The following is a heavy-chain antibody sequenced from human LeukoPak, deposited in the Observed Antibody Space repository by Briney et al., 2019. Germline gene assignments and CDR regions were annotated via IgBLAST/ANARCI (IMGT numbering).Heavy chain of an antibody. CDR2: ISYDGST. Sequence: PSETLSLTCAVSGYSITRGVSWGWIRPPPGKGLEWIAAISYDGSTDYKSTLQSRLTISRDTSKNEFSLRLTSVTATDTAVYYCVREGAVPGIDPWGQGTLVTVAS. D-gene: IGHD3-16*01. CDR3: VREGAVPGIDP. J-gene: IGHJ5*02. CDR1: GYSITRGVS. V-gene: IGHV4-38-2*02.